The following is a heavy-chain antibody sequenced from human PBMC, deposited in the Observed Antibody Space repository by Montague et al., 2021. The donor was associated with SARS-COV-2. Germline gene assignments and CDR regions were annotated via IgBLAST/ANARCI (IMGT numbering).Heavy chain of an antibody. J-gene: IGHJ4*02. CDR3: ARDVGWYSSSWFDY. CDR2: IYYSGST. CDR1: GGSISSGGYY. V-gene: IGHV4-31*03. Sequence: TLSLTCTVSGGSISSGGYYWCWIRQHPGKGLEWIGYIYYSGSTYYXXXLKSRVTISVDTSKNQFSLKLSSVTAADTAVYYCARDVGWYSSSWFDYWGQGTLVTVSS. D-gene: IGHD6-13*01.